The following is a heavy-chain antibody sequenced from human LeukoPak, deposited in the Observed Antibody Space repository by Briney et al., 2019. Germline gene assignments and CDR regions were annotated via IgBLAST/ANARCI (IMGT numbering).Heavy chain of an antibody. CDR3: ATAPYDFWSGPWGY. CDR1: GYTFTSYA. CDR2: INAGNGNT. D-gene: IGHD3-3*01. J-gene: IGHJ4*02. Sequence: GSSVKVSCKASGYTFTSYAMHWVRQAPGQRLEWMGWINAGNGNTKYSQKFQGRVTMTEDTSTDTAYMELSSLRSEDTAVYYCATAPYDFWSGPWGYWGQGTLVTVSS. V-gene: IGHV1-3*01.